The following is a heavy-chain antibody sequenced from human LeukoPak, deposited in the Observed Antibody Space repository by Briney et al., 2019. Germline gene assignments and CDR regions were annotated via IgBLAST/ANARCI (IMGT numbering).Heavy chain of an antibody. CDR2: MYSSGST. J-gene: IGHJ6*02. Sequence: SETLSLTCTVSGDSISSYYWTWIRQPPGRGLEWIGYMYSSGSTNYNPSLKSRATISVDTSKNQCSLKLSSVTAADTAVYYCARKNYGMDVWGQGTTVTVSS. CDR3: ARKNYGMDV. V-gene: IGHV4-59*01. CDR1: GDSISSYY. D-gene: IGHD2/OR15-2a*01.